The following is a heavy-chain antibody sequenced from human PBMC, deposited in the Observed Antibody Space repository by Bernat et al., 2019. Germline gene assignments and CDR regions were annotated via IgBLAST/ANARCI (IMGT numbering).Heavy chain of an antibody. CDR3: AKEETLGEYYFDY. J-gene: IGHJ4*02. D-gene: IGHD3-16*01. CDR1: GFTFSSHD. V-gene: IGHV3-30*18. CDR2: VSYDGSNK. Sequence: VQLVESGGGVVQPGRSLRLSCAASGFTFSSHDMHWVRQAPGKGLEWVAVVSYDGSNKYYADSVKGRFTISRDNSKNTLYLQMNSLRVEDTAVYYCAKEETLGEYYFDYWGQGTLVTVSS.